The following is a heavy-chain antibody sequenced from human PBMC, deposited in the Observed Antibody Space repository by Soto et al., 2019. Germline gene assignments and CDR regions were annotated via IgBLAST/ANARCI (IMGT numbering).Heavy chain of an antibody. V-gene: IGHV1-69*02. J-gene: IGHJ4*02. D-gene: IGHD6-13*01. CDR3: ARVSRSSWDFDY. Sequence: QVQLVQSGAEVKKPGSSVKVSCKASGGTFSSYTISWVRQAPGQGLEWMGRIIPILGIANYAQKFQGRVTITADKPASTADMELSSLRSEDTAVYYCARVSRSSWDFDYWGQGTLVTVSS. CDR2: IIPILGIA. CDR1: GGTFSSYT.